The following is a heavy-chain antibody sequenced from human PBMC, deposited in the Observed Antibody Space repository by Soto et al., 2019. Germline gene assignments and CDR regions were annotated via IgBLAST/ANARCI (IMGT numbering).Heavy chain of an antibody. V-gene: IGHV4-31*03. Sequence: PSETLSLTCTVSGGSISSGGYYWSWIRQHPGKGLEWIGYIYYSGSTYYNPSLKSRVTISVDTSKNQFSLKLSSVTAADTAVYYCARDPLCSGGSCVPFDYWGQGTLVTVSS. CDR1: GGSISSGGYY. J-gene: IGHJ4*02. CDR2: IYYSGST. D-gene: IGHD2-15*01. CDR3: ARDPLCSGGSCVPFDY.